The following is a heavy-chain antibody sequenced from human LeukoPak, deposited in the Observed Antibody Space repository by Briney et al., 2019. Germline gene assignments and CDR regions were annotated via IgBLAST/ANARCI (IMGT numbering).Heavy chain of an antibody. CDR1: GGSITDYY. V-gene: IGHV4-59*01. D-gene: IGHD3-16*01. Sequence: SETLSLTCTVSGGSITDYYWTWIRQPPGKGLEWIAYIHSSGSTNYNPSLKSRVTISVDTSRSQLSLKLSSVTAADTAVYYCARIEGDNSLDYWGQGTLVPVSS. J-gene: IGHJ4*02. CDR2: IHSSGST. CDR3: ARIEGDNSLDY.